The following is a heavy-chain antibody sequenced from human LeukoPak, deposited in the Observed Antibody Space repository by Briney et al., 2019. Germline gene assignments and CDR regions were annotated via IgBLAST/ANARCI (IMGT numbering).Heavy chain of an antibody. Sequence: GGSLRLSCAASRFTFSRYGMHWVRQAPGKGLEWVSSISSSSSNIYYADSVKGRFTISRDNAKNSLYLQMNSLRAEDTAVYYCAKDHSSSWYGGYNWFDPWGQGTLVTVSS. J-gene: IGHJ5*02. CDR2: ISSSSSNI. V-gene: IGHV3-21*01. CDR1: RFTFSRYG. CDR3: AKDHSSSWYGGYNWFDP. D-gene: IGHD6-13*01.